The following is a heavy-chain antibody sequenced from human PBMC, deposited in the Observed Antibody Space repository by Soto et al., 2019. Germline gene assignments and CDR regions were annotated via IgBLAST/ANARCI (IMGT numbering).Heavy chain of an antibody. CDR1: GFTFSSYG. CDR2: ISYDGSNK. D-gene: IGHD3-22*01. J-gene: IGHJ4*02. CDR3: AKPTYYYDSSGYSPFDY. V-gene: IGHV3-30*18. Sequence: QVQLVESGGGVVQPGRSLRLSCAASGFTFSSYGMHWVRQAPGKGLEWVAVISYDGSNKYYPDSVKGRFTISRDNSKNTLYLQMNSLRAEDTAVYYCAKPTYYYDSSGYSPFDYWGQGTLVTVSS.